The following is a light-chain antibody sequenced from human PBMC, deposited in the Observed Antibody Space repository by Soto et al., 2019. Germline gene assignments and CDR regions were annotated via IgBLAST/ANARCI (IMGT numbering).Light chain of an antibody. CDR1: QSISSW. CDR3: QQYSSYSRYT. Sequence: DIPMTQSPSTLSASVGDRVTITCRASQSISSWLAWYQQKPGKAPILLIYKASSLESGVPSRFSGSGSGTEFTLTFSSLQPDDFATYYCQQYSSYSRYTFGQGTKLEIK. J-gene: IGKJ2*01. V-gene: IGKV1-5*03. CDR2: KAS.